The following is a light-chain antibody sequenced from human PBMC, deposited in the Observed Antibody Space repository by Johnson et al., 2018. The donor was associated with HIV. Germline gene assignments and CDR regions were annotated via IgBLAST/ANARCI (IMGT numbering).Light chain of an antibody. J-gene: IGLJ1*01. CDR3: VTWDSSLYVFV. Sequence: QLVLTQPPSVSAAPGQKVTISCSGSSSNIGNNYVSWYQQLPGTSPKLLIYENKARPSGIPDRFSGSKSATSATLAITGLQTGDEADYYCVTWDSSLYVFVFGSGTKVTVL. CDR2: ENK. V-gene: IGLV1-51*01. CDR1: SSNIGNNY.